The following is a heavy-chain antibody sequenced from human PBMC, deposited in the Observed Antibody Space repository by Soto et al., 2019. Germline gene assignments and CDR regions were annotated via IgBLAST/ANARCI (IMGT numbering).Heavy chain of an antibody. J-gene: IGHJ5*02. V-gene: IGHV4-39*07. CDR3: ATRITVFGLLIPPFDP. CDR1: GGSMRRSSYY. Sequence: SETLSLTCTVSGGSMRRSSYYWGWIRQTPGTGLEWIGEINHTGGTNYNPSFKSRVTMSVDTSKNQCSLRLSSVTAADTAIYYCATRITVFGLLIPPFDPWGQGTQVTVSS. CDR2: INHTGGT. D-gene: IGHD3-3*01.